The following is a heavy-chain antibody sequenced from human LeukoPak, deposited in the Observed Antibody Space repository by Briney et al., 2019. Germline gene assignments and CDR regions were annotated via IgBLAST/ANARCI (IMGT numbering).Heavy chain of an antibody. CDR3: ARETGGMATPFDY. CDR1: GYTFTSYG. V-gene: IGHV1-69*04. CDR2: IIPILGIA. D-gene: IGHD5-12*01. J-gene: IGHJ4*02. Sequence: ASVKVSCKASGYTFTSYGISWVRQAPGQGLEWMGRIIPILGIANYAQKFQGRVTITADKSTSTAYMELSSLRSEDTAVYYCARETGGMATPFDYWGQGTLVTVSS.